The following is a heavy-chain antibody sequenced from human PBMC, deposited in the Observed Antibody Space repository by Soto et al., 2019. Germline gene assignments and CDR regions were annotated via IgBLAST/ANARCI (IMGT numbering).Heavy chain of an antibody. D-gene: IGHD6-13*01. CDR1: GFTFDDYA. CDR3: AKARGGQQLAFDY. J-gene: IGHJ4*02. CDR2: IRWNSGSI. Sequence: EVQLVESGGGLVQPGRSLRLSCAASGFTFDDYAMHWVRQAPGKGLEWVSGIRWNSGSIGYADSVKGRFTISRDNAKNSLYLQMNSLGAEDTALYYCAKARGGQQLAFDYWGQGTLVTVSS. V-gene: IGHV3-9*01.